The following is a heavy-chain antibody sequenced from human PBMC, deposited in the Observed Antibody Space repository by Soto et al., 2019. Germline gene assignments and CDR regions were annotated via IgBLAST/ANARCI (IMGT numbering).Heavy chain of an antibody. CDR1: GGSISSEY. J-gene: IGHJ4*02. Sequence: SETLSLTCTVSGGSISSEYWSWIRQPPGKGLEWIGHIYYTGSTNYNPSFKSRVTMSVDTSKNQFSLNLSSVTAADTAVYYCAKGGASSLPFDYWGPGTLVT. CDR3: AKGGASSLPFDY. V-gene: IGHV4-59*01. D-gene: IGHD6-13*01. CDR2: IYYTGST.